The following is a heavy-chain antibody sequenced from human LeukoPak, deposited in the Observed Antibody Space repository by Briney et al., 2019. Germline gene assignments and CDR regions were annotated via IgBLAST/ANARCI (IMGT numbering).Heavy chain of an antibody. CDR1: GFTFSSYS. CDR3: ARDGPSGSYFDY. CDR2: ISSSSSYI. J-gene: IGHJ4*02. V-gene: IGHV3-21*01. Sequence: GGSLRPSCAASGFTFSSYSMNWVRQAPGKGLEWVSSISSSSSYIYYADSVKGRFTISRDNAKNSLYLQMNSLRAEDTAVYYCARDGPSGSYFDYWGQGTLVTVSS. D-gene: IGHD1-26*01.